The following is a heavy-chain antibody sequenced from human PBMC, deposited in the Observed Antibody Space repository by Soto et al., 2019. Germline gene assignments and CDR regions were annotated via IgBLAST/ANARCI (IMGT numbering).Heavy chain of an antibody. D-gene: IGHD3-3*01. CDR1: GFTFSSYG. J-gene: IGHJ5*02. CDR3: ARGDTIFGLSGRGWFDP. CDR2: IWYDGSNK. V-gene: IGHV3-33*01. Sequence: QVQLVESGGGVVQPGRSLRLSCAASGFTFSSYGMHWVRQAPGKGLEWVAVIWYDGSNKYYADSVKGRFTISRDNSKNTLYLQMNSLRAEDTAVYYCARGDTIFGLSGRGWFDPWGQGTLVTVSS.